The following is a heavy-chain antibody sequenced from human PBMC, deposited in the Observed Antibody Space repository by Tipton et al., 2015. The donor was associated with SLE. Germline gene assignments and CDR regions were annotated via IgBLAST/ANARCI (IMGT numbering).Heavy chain of an antibody. CDR1: GGSISSSPYY. V-gene: IGHV4-39*07. J-gene: IGHJ4*02. CDR3: ARRDFWTGYFDY. CDR2: IYYTGNT. Sequence: TLSLTCIVSGGSISSSPYYWGWIRQPPGKGLEWIGSIYYTGNTYYSTSLKSRVTIAVDTSKNQFSLKLTSVTAADTAVYYCARRDFWTGYFDYWGQGTLVTVSS. D-gene: IGHD3/OR15-3a*01.